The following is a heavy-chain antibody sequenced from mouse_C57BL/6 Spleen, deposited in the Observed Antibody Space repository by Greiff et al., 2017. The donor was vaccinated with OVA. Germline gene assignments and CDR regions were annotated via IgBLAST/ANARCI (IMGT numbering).Heavy chain of an antibody. D-gene: IGHD2-4*01. Sequence: EVHLVESGPGLVKPSQSLSLTCSVTGYSITSGYYWNWIRQFPGNKLEWMGYISYDGSNNYNPSLKNRISITRDTSKNQFFLKLNSVTTEDTATYYCARGYYDYGAYWGQGTLVTVSA. CDR1: GYSITSGYY. CDR3: ARGYYDYGAY. V-gene: IGHV3-6*01. J-gene: IGHJ3*01. CDR2: ISYDGSN.